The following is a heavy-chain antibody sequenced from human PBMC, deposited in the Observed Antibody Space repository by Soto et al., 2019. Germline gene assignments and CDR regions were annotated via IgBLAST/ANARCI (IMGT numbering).Heavy chain of an antibody. J-gene: IGHJ6*02. Sequence: GGSLRLSCSASGFAFSTYGMTWVRQAPGKGLEWVSVISGSGGSSYYAASVKGRFTISRDNSKNTVFLQMDGLRAEDTAVYYCAKVTKRAAAGRYEYYKYGMDVWGQGTTVTVSS. CDR2: ISGSGGSS. CDR3: AKVTKRAAAGRYEYYKYGMDV. D-gene: IGHD6-13*01. CDR1: GFAFSTYG. V-gene: IGHV3-23*01.